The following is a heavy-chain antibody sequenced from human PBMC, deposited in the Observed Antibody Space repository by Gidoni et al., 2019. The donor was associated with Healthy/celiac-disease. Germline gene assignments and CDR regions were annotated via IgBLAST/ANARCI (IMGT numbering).Heavy chain of an antibody. V-gene: IGHV1-69*06. CDR2: IIPIFGTA. D-gene: IGHD6-19*01. CDR3: ARAARNSSGWFSLVAFDI. CDR1: GGTFSSYA. J-gene: IGHJ3*02. Sequence: KKPGSSVKVSCKASGGTFSSYAISWVRQAPGQGLEWMGGIIPIFGTANYAQKFQGRVTITADKSTSTAYMELSSLRSEDTAVYYCARAARNSSGWFSLVAFDIWGQGTMVTVSS.